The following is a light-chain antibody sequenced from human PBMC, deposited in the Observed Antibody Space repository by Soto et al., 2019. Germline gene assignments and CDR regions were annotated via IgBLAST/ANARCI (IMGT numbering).Light chain of an antibody. CDR3: QQYNRYSPYT. J-gene: IGKJ2*01. CDR1: QSISSW. V-gene: IGKV1-5*03. Sequence: DIQMTQSPSTLSASVGDRVTITCRASQSISSWLDWYQQKPGKAPKLLIYKASSVESAVPSRFSGSGSGAAFTLTSSSLQPDDFATYYCQQYNRYSPYTFGQGTKLEIK. CDR2: KAS.